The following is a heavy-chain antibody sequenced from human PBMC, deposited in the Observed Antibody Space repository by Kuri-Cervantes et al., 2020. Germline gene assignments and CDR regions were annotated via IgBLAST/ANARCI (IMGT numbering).Heavy chain of an antibody. Sequence: GESLKISCAASGFTFSSYSMNWVRQAPGKGLEWVGRIKSKTDGGTTDYAAPVKGRFTISRDDSKNALYLQMNSLKTEDTAVYYCTTSLEGYYFDYWGQGTLVTVSS. CDR2: IKSKTDGGTT. J-gene: IGHJ4*02. CDR1: GFTFSSYS. CDR3: TTSLEGYYFDY. D-gene: IGHD1-1*01. V-gene: IGHV3-15*01.